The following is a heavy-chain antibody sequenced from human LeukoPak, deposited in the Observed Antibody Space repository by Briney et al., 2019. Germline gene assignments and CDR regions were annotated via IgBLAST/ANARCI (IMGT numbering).Heavy chain of an antibody. Sequence: GGSLRLSCAASGFTFSGFWMSWVRQTPGKGLEWVANIKQDGSEKYYVDSVKGRFTISRDNAKNSLSLQMNGLRVEDTAVYYCARAGSFWHYVYWGQGTLVTVSS. D-gene: IGHD1-7*01. CDR1: GFTFSGFW. CDR2: IKQDGSEK. J-gene: IGHJ4*02. CDR3: ARAGSFWHYVY. V-gene: IGHV3-7*01.